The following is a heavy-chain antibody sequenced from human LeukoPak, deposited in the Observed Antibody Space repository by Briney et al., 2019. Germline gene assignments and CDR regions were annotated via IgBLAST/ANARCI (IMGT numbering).Heavy chain of an antibody. D-gene: IGHD5-18*01. CDR1: GGSISSSSYY. CDR3: ATLLRYSYGWKNAFDI. J-gene: IGHJ3*02. V-gene: IGHV4-39*01. Sequence: SETLSLTCTVSGGSISSSSYYWGWIRQPPGKGLEWIGSIYYSGSTYYNPSLKSRVTISVDTSKNQFYLKLSSVTAADTAVYYCATLLRYSYGWKNAFDIWGQGTMVTVSS. CDR2: IYYSGST.